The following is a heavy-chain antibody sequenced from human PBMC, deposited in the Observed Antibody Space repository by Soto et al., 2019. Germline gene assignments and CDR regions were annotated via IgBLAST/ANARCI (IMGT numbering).Heavy chain of an antibody. D-gene: IGHD5-18*01. J-gene: IGHJ4*02. CDR1: GFTFSSYG. CDR3: ARDVSYGYDY. Sequence: QVQLVESGGGVVQPGRSLRLSCAASGFTFSSYGMHWVRQAPGKGLEWVAVIWYDGSNKYYADSVKGRFTISRDNSKNTLYLQMNSLRAEDTAVYYCARDVSYGYDYWGQGTLVTVSS. CDR2: IWYDGSNK. V-gene: IGHV3-33*01.